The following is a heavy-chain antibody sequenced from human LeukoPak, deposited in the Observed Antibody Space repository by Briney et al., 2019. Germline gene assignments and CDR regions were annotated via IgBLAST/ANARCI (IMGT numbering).Heavy chain of an antibody. CDR2: IYYSGGI. CDR3: ARKATTGPTKAAFDI. J-gene: IGHJ3*02. D-gene: IGHD4-17*01. Sequence: SETLSLTCAVSGYSISSSNYWVWIRQPPGKGLEWIGYIYYSGGIYYNPSLKSRVTMSVDTSRNQFSLKLSSVTAVDTAVYYCARKATTGPTKAAFDIWGQGTMVTVSS. CDR1: GYSISSSNY. V-gene: IGHV4-28*05.